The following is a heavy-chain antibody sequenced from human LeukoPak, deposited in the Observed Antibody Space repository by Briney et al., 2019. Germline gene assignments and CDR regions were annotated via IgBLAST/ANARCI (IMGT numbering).Heavy chain of an antibody. V-gene: IGHV3-30*18. CDR1: GFTFSSYG. Sequence: GRSLRLSCAASGFTFSSYGMHWVRQAPGKGLEWVAVISYDGSNKYYADSVKGRFTISRDNSKNTLYLQMNSLRAGDTAVYYCAKGRVGSGWYRFDYWGQGTLVTVSS. CDR3: AKGRVGSGWYRFDY. CDR2: ISYDGSNK. J-gene: IGHJ4*02. D-gene: IGHD6-19*01.